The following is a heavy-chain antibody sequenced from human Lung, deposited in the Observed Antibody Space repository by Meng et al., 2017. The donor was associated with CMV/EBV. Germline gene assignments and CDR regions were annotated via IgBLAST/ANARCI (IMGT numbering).Heavy chain of an antibody. V-gene: IGHV1-69*04. CDR1: GGTLNSYT. CDR3: ARDRTVTTSFSRWFDP. D-gene: IGHD4-17*01. CDR2: IIPIVGIT. J-gene: IGHJ5*02. Sequence: SVKVSCKASGGTLNSYTISWVRQAPGQGFEWMGRIIPIVGITKYAQNFQGRLTITADKSTNTASMELRRLRSDDTAVYHCARDRTVTTSFSRWFDPWGQGTLVTVSS.